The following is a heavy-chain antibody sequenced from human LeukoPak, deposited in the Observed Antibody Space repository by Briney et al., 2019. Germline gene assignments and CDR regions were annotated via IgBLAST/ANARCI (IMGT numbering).Heavy chain of an antibody. CDR1: GFSFDDYG. Sequence: GGTLRLSCAASGFSFDDYGLTWVRQAPGKGLEWVSGINWNGDSTDYADSVKGRFTISRDNAKNSLYLQMNSLRAEDTALYYCARDGDFDYWGQGTLVTVSS. D-gene: IGHD3-10*01. CDR2: INWNGDST. J-gene: IGHJ4*02. V-gene: IGHV3-20*04. CDR3: ARDGDFDY.